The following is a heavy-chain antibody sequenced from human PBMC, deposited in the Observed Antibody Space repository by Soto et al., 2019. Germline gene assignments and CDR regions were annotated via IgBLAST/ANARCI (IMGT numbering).Heavy chain of an antibody. Sequence: SETLSLTCAVYGGSFSGYYWSWIRQPPGKGLEWIGEINHSGSTNYNPSLKSRVTISVDTSKNQFSLKLSSVTAADTAVYYCARQLGIAAAGIRQIFAYWGQGTLVPVSS. CDR2: INHSGST. CDR3: ARQLGIAAAGIRQIFAY. V-gene: IGHV4-34*01. J-gene: IGHJ4*02. D-gene: IGHD6-13*01. CDR1: GGSFSGYY.